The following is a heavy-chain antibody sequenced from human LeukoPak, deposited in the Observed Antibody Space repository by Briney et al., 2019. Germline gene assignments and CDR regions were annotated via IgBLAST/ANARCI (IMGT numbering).Heavy chain of an antibody. CDR3: ARVSAYPNWFDP. V-gene: IGHV1-18*01. CDR1: GYTFTSYG. Sequence: ASVKVSCKASGYTFTSYGISWVRQAPGQGLEWMGWISAYNGNTNYALKLQGRVTMTTDTSTSTAYMELRSLRSDDTAVYYCARVSAYPNWFDPWGQGTLVTVSS. D-gene: IGHD3-16*01. J-gene: IGHJ5*02. CDR2: ISAYNGNT.